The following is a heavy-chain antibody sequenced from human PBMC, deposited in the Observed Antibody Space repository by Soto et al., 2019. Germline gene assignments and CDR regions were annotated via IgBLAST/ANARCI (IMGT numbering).Heavy chain of an antibody. CDR1: GFTFISSG. V-gene: IGHV1-58*01. Sequence: SVKLSCKASGFTFISSGLQWVRQARGQRLEWIGWIVVGSGNTNYAQKFQERVTITRDMSTSTAYMELSSLRSEDTAVYYCAAGITVTTWRRSPHFDYWG. J-gene: IGHJ4*01. D-gene: IGHD4-4*01. CDR2: IVVGSGNT. CDR3: AAGITVTTWRRSPHFDY.